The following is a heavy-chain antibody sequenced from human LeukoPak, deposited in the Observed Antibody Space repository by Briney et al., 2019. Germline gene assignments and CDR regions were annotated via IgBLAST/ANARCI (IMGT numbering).Heavy chain of an antibody. CDR1: GFTFSDYY. CDR3: ARVLLWFVYYMYL. J-gene: IGHJ6*03. D-gene: IGHD3-10*01. Sequence: GGSLRLSCAASGFTFSDYYMSWLRQAPGKGLEWVSYISSSGSTIYYADSVKGRFTISRDNAKNSLYLQMNSVRAEDTAVYYCARVLLWFVYYMYLWGKGTTVTVSS. CDR2: ISSSGSTI. V-gene: IGHV3-11*04.